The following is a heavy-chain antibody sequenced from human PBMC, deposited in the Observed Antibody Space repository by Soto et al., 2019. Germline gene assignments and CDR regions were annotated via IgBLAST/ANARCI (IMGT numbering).Heavy chain of an antibody. J-gene: IGHJ3*02. V-gene: IGHV4-4*02. Sequence: SETLSLTCAVSGGSISSSNWWSWVRQPPGXGLEWIGEIYHSGSTNYNPSLKSRVTISVDKSKNQFSLKLSSVTAADTAVYYCATRTYYYDSSGYYSLDAFDIWGQGTMVTV. CDR2: IYHSGST. CDR1: GGSISSSNW. CDR3: ATRTYYYDSSGYYSLDAFDI. D-gene: IGHD3-22*01.